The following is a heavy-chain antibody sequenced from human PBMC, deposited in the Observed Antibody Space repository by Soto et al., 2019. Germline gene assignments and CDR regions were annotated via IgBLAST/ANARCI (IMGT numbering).Heavy chain of an antibody. J-gene: IGHJ5*02. Sequence: SETLSLTCTVSGGSISSYYWSWIRQPPGKGLEWIGYIYYSGSTNYNPSLKSRVTIPVDTSKNQFSLKLSSVTAADTAVYYCARESGYQKEGLYNWFDPWGQGTLVTVSS. CDR3: ARESGYQKEGLYNWFDP. CDR2: IYYSGST. CDR1: GGSISSYY. D-gene: IGHD5-12*01. V-gene: IGHV4-59*01.